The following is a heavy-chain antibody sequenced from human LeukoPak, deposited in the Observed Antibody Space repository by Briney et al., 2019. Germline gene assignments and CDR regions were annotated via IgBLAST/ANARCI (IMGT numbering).Heavy chain of an antibody. V-gene: IGHV4-59*11. Sequence: SETLSLTCTVSGGSISSHYWSWIRQPPGKGLEWVGYIYYSGTTNYNPSLKSRVTISVDTSKNQFSLKLSSVTAADTAVYYCARGVGYCSGGSCLKYYGMDVWGQGTTVTVSS. D-gene: IGHD2-15*01. CDR3: ARGVGYCSGGSCLKYYGMDV. J-gene: IGHJ6*02. CDR2: IYYSGTT. CDR1: GGSISSHY.